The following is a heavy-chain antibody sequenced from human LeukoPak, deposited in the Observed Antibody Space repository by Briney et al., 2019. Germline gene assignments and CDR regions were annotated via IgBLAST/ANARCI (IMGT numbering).Heavy chain of an antibody. V-gene: IGHV3-21*01. CDR2: ISSSSSYI. D-gene: IGHD6-19*01. CDR3: ARDYEVGYSSGWYPDY. J-gene: IGHJ4*02. CDR1: EFTFSSYT. Sequence: GGSLRLSCAASEFTFSSYTMDWVRQAPGKGLEWVSSISSSSSYIYYADSVKGRFTISRDNAKNSLYLQMNSLRAEDTAVYYCARDYEVGYSSGWYPDYWGQGTLVTVSS.